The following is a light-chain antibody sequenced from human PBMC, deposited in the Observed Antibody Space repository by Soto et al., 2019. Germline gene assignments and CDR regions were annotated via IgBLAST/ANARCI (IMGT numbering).Light chain of an antibody. CDR3: SSYTSSRNVV. J-gene: IGLJ2*01. CDR2: EVS. Sequence: QSALTQPASVSGSPGQSITISCTGTSSDVGGYNYVSWYQQDPGKAPKLMIYEVSNRPSGVSNRFSGSKSGNTASLTISGLQAEDEADYYCSSYTSSRNVVFGGGTQLTVL. CDR1: SSDVGGYNY. V-gene: IGLV2-14*01.